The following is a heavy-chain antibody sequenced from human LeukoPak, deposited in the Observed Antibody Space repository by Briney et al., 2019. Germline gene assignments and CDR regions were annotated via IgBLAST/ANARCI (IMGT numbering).Heavy chain of an antibody. CDR2: ISGSGGFS. J-gene: IGHJ3*02. CDR1: GFFA. Sequence: GGSLRLSCAASGFFAMSWVRQAPGKGLEWVSGISGSGGFSYYADSVKGRFTISRDNSKNTLHPQMNSLRAEDTALYYCARPYYDTTGYRRDAFHIWGQGTMVTVSS. V-gene: IGHV3-23*01. CDR3: ARPYYDTTGYRRDAFHI. D-gene: IGHD3-22*01.